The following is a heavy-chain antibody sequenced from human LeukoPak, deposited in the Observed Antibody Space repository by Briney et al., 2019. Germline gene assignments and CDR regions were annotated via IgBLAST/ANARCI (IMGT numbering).Heavy chain of an antibody. CDR2: IYYSGTT. D-gene: IGHD3-16*01. CDR3: ARHARREALRHSAFDI. CDR1: GGSIRTTSYY. Sequence: SETLSLTCTVSGGSIRTTSYYWSWIRRPPGKGLEWIGSIYYSGTTYYNPSLTSPFTVSVDTSKNQFSLKLSSVSAADTAVYYCARHARREALRHSAFDIWGQGTMVAASS. J-gene: IGHJ3*02. V-gene: IGHV4-39*01.